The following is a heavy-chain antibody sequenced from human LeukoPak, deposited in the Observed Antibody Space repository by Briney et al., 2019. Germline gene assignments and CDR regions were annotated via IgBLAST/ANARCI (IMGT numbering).Heavy chain of an antibody. D-gene: IGHD3-22*01. CDR2: ISYDGSNK. CDR3: ARTYYYDSSGYSNPGGY. J-gene: IGHJ4*02. V-gene: IGHV3-30-3*01. Sequence: GRSLRLSCAASGFTFGSYAMHWVRQAPGKGLEWVALISYDGSNKYYADSVKGRFTISRDNSKNTLCLQMNSLRAEDTAVYYCARTYYYDSSGYSNPGGYWGQGTLVTVSS. CDR1: GFTFGSYA.